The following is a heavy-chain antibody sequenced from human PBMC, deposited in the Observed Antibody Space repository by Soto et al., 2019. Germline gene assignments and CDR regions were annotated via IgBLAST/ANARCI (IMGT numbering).Heavy chain of an antibody. D-gene: IGHD2-8*01. V-gene: IGHV1-18*01. CDR2: ISGYNGNT. CDR3: AGYQFGRYALLYYLHY. J-gene: IGHJ4*02. Sequence: QVQLVQSGAEVKKPGASVKVSCKTSGYTFTSYGLSWVRQAPGQGLEWMGRISGYNGNTNYAQKVQGRVTLTTDTSTSTGYMELRSLRSDDTAVYYCAGYQFGRYALLYYLHYWGQGTLVTVS. CDR1: GYTFTSYG.